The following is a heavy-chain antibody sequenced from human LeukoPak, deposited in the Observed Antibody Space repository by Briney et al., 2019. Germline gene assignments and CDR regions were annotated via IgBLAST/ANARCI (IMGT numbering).Heavy chain of an antibody. CDR3: GKKTMTGGGGGYLDI. CDR2: IRFDGTNK. D-gene: IGHD3-22*01. V-gene: IGHV3-30*02. Sequence: GGSLRLSCAASGFTFSSYGMHWVRQAPGKGLEWVAFIRFDGTNKYYADSVKGRFTISRDNSKNTLYLQMNSLKAEDTAVYYCGKKTMTGGGGGYLDIWGQGTMVTVSS. CDR1: GFTFSSYG. J-gene: IGHJ3*02.